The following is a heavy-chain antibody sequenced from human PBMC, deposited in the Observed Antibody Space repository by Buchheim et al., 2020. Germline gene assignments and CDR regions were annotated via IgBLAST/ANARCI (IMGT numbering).Heavy chain of an antibody. Sequence: EVLLLESGGGLVHPGGSLRLSCAASGFTFSSYWMHWVRQAPGKGLVWVSRINSDGSSTSYADSVKGRFTISRDNAKNTLYLQMNSLRAEDTAVYYCARVDPGGYYDSSGYYYFYYGMDVWGQGTT. V-gene: IGHV3-74*01. CDR3: ARVDPGGYYDSSGYYYFYYGMDV. D-gene: IGHD3-22*01. CDR2: INSDGSST. CDR1: GFTFSSYW. J-gene: IGHJ6*02.